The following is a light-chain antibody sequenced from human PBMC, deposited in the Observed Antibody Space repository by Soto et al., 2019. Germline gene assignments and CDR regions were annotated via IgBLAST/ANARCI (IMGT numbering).Light chain of an antibody. CDR3: QQYDSYSWT. CDR2: DVS. CDR1: QSVSNW. J-gene: IGKJ1*01. V-gene: IGKV1-5*01. Sequence: DIQMTQSPSTLSASVGERVTITCRASQSVSNWLAWYQQKPGKAPKLLIYDVSSLESGVPSRFSGSVSGTEFILTISSLQPDDFATYYCQQYDSYSWTFGQGTKVEMK.